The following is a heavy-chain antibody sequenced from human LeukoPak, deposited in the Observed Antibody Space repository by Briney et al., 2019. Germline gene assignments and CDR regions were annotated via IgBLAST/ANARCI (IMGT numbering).Heavy chain of an antibody. CDR1: GFTVSSNY. D-gene: IGHD3-22*01. CDR3: ARATYYYDSSGYRDFYFDD. V-gene: IGHV3-53*01. CDR2: FYSDCST. Sequence: QTGGSLRLSCAASGFTVSSNYMNWVRRAPGKGLEWVSAFYSDCSTYYADSVKGRFTLSRDNSKNTLYLQMNSLRAEDTAVYYCARATYYYDSSGYRDFYFDDWGQGTLVTVSS. J-gene: IGHJ4*02.